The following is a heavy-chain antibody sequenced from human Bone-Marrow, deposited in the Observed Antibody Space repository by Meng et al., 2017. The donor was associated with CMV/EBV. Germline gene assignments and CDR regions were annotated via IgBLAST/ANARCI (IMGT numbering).Heavy chain of an antibody. CDR3: ARGRFCSGGSCYDYFDY. Sequence: SETLSLTCTVSGGSISSSSYYWGWIRQLPGKGLEWIREINHSGSTNYNPSLKSRVTISVDTSKNQFSLKLSSVTAADTAVYYCARGRFCSGGSCYDYFDYWGQGTLVTVSS. CDR2: INHSGST. D-gene: IGHD2-15*01. CDR1: GGSISSSSYY. V-gene: IGHV4-39*07. J-gene: IGHJ4*02.